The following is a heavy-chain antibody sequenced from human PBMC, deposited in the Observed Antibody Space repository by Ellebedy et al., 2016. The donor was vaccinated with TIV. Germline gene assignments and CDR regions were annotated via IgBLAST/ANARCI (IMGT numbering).Heavy chain of an antibody. CDR3: ARANGVGASRDGLDI. Sequence: AASVKVSCKASGYSFTDHYIFWARQAPGQGLEWMGWINPNTGGTNYARKFLGSVTMTRDTSITTAYMELSRLKSDDTAVYYCARANGVGASRDGLDIWGQGTLVTVSS. J-gene: IGHJ3*02. D-gene: IGHD1-26*01. CDR2: INPNTGGT. CDR1: GYSFTDHY. V-gene: IGHV1-2*04.